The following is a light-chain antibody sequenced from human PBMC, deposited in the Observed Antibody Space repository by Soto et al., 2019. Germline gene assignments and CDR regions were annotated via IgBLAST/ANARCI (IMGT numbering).Light chain of an antibody. CDR2: GAS. J-gene: IGKJ1*01. Sequence: EIVLTQSPGTLSLSPGERATLSCRASQSLSSSYLAWYQQQPGQAPRLLIYGASSRATGIPDRFSGSGSGTDFTLIISRLEPEDFAVYYCQQYNNWPPATFGQGTKVDI. CDR3: QQYNNWPPAT. CDR1: QSLSSSY. V-gene: IGKV3-20*01.